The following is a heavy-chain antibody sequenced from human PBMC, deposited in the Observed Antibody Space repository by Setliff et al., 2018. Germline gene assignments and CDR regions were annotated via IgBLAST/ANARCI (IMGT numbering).Heavy chain of an antibody. CDR3: IVAGNYFDY. CDR2: ISNSDSTI. V-gene: IGHV3-11*01. Sequence: GGSLRLSCAASGFTFSDYYMSWIRQAPGKGLEWVSYISNSDSTIYYADSVKGRFTISRDDSKNTAYLQMDSLNTEDTAVYYCIVAGNYFDYWGQGTLVTVSS. J-gene: IGHJ4*02. D-gene: IGHD5-12*01. CDR1: GFTFSDYY.